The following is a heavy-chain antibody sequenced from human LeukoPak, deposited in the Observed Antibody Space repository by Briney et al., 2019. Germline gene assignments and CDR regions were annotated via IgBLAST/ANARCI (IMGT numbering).Heavy chain of an antibody. V-gene: IGHV1-2*02. CDR3: ARHNQDYGDYVYGY. CDR2: INPNSGGT. D-gene: IGHD4-17*01. CDR1: GYTFTGYY. Sequence: ASVKVSCKASGYTFTGYYMHWVRQAPGQGREWVGWINPNSGGTNYAQKFQGRVTMTRDTSISTAYMELSRLRSDDTAVYYCARHNQDYGDYVYGYWGQGTLVTVSS. J-gene: IGHJ4*02.